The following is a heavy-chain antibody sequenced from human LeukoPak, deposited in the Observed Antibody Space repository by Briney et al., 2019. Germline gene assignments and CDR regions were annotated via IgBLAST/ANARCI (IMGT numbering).Heavy chain of an antibody. D-gene: IGHD3-10*01. CDR1: GGSFSGYY. Sequence: PSETLSLTCAVYGGSFSGYYWSWIRQPPGKGLEWIGEINHSGSTNYNPSLKSRVTISVDTSKNQFSLKLSSVTAADTAVYYCARLPQKGITMVRGANWYFDLWGRGTLVTVSS. J-gene: IGHJ2*01. CDR2: INHSGST. CDR3: ARLPQKGITMVRGANWYFDL. V-gene: IGHV4-34*01.